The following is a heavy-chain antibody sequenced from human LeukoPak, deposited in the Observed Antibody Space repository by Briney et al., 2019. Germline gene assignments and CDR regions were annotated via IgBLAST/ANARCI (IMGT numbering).Heavy chain of an antibody. CDR3: VREREGSNSEH. V-gene: IGHV3-53*01. D-gene: IGHD1-26*01. J-gene: IGHJ1*01. CDR1: GFTVSNNR. Sequence: GGSLRLSCAASGFTVSNNRSSWVRQAPGMGLEWVSTIYSDGNTYYPDSVKGRFSISRDGSKNTLYLRLNSLRTEDTAIYYCVREREGSNSEHWGQGTLVTVSS. CDR2: IYSDGNT.